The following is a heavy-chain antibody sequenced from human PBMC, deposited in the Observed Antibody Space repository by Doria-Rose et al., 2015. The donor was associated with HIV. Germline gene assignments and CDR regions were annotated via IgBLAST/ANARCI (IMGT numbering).Heavy chain of an antibody. V-gene: IGHV2-26*01. J-gene: IGHJ4*02. CDR3: ARIKSSRWYHKYYFDF. D-gene: IGHD6-13*01. CDR1: GVSLSSPGMG. Sequence: ETGPVLVKPTETLTLTCTVSGVSLSSPGMGVSWIRQPPVKALEWLANNFSDDERSYKTSLKSRLNISRGTSKSQVVLTMTDMDPVDTATYYCARIKSSRWYHKYYFDFWGQGTLVIVSA. CDR2: NFSDDER.